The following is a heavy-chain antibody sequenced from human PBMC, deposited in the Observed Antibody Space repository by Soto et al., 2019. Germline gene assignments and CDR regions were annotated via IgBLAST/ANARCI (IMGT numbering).Heavy chain of an antibody. D-gene: IGHD1-26*01. CDR3: ARDGAGMGATSDY. J-gene: IGHJ4*02. CDR1: GGTFSSYT. Sequence: QVQLVQSGAEVKKPGSSVKVSCKASGGTFSSYTLNWVRHAPGPGLEWMGGIIPMFGTTDYAEKFQGRVTITADESTSTAYMELTGLRSEDTAFYYCARDGAGMGATSDYWGQGTLGTVSS. V-gene: IGHV1-69*12. CDR2: IIPMFGTT.